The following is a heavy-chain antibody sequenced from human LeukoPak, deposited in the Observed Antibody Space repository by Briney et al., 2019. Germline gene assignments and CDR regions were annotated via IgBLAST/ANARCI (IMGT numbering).Heavy chain of an antibody. Sequence: SETLSLTCAVYGGSFSGYYWSWIRQPPGKGLEWIGEISQSGSTNYNPSLKSRVTISVDTSKNQFSLKLSSVTAADTAVYYCARSSSSWFDFDYWGQGTLVTVSS. CDR3: ARSSSSWFDFDY. D-gene: IGHD6-13*01. V-gene: IGHV4-34*01. J-gene: IGHJ4*02. CDR2: ISQSGST. CDR1: GGSFSGYY.